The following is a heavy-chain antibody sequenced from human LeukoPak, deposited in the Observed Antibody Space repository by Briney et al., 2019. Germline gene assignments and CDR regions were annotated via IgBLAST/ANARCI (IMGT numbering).Heavy chain of an antibody. Sequence: ASVKVSCKASGYTFTGYYMHWVRQAPGQGLEWMGWTNPNNGGTNYAQKFQGRVTVTRDTSITTAYMELSGLRSDDTAVYYCARDPVYYYGSGSLDYWGQGTLVTVSS. CDR1: GYTFTGYY. D-gene: IGHD3-10*01. CDR3: ARDPVYYYGSGSLDY. CDR2: TNPNNGGT. J-gene: IGHJ4*02. V-gene: IGHV1-2*02.